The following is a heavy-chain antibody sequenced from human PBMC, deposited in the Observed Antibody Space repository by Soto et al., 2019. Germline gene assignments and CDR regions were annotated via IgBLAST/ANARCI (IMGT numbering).Heavy chain of an antibody. J-gene: IGHJ6*02. CDR2: ISSSSYT. D-gene: IGHD4-4*01. Sequence: QVQLVESGGGLVKPGGSLRLSCAASGFTFSDYYMSWIRQAPGKGLEWVSYISSSSYTNYADSVKGRFTISRDNAKNSLYLQMNSLRAEDTAVYYCARDEKITVTTYYYYYGMDVWGQGTTVTVSS. CDR3: ARDEKITVTTYYYYYGMDV. CDR1: GFTFSDYY. V-gene: IGHV3-11*06.